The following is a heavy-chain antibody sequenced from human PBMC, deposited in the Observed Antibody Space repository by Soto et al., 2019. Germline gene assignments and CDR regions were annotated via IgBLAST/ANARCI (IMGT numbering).Heavy chain of an antibody. CDR1: GFTFSDYY. V-gene: IGHV3-72*01. J-gene: IGHJ2*01. CDR2: TRNRANSYTT. Sequence: EVQLVESGGGLVQPGGSLRLSCAASGFTFSDYYMDWVRQAPGRGLEWVARTRNRANSYTTEYAASVKGRFTISRDNSKDSLYLQMNSLETEDTAVYYCNRSSGSYRYFDLWGRGTLVTVSS. D-gene: IGHD1-26*01. CDR3: NRSSGSYRYFDL.